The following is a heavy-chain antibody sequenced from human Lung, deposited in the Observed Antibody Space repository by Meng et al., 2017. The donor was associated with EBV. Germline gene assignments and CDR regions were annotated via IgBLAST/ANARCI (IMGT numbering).Heavy chain of an antibody. J-gene: IGHJ2*01. CDR3: ARGYYDSSGYGYWYFDL. CDR1: GGSISSGDYY. Sequence: QVQLEESGPGLVKPSQTLALTCTVSGGSISSGDYYWSWIRQPPGKGLEWIGYIYYSGSTYYNPSLKSRVTISVDTSKNQFSLKLSSVTAADTAVYYCARGYYDSSGYGYWYFDLWGRGTLVTVSS. CDR2: IYYSGST. V-gene: IGHV4-30-4*01. D-gene: IGHD3-22*01.